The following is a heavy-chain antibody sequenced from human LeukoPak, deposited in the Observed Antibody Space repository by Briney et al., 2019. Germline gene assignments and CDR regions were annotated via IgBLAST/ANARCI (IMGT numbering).Heavy chain of an antibody. CDR1: GFTFSTYW. D-gene: IGHD6-13*01. CDR2: IHSDGSIT. CDR3: AGGISATGGG. V-gene: IGHV3-74*01. Sequence: GGSLRLSCAASGFTFSTYWMHWVRQVPGKGLVWVSRIHSDGSITTYADSVKGRFTISRDNAKNTLYLQMNSLRVEDTAVYYCAGGISATGGGWGQGTMVTVSS. J-gene: IGHJ3*01.